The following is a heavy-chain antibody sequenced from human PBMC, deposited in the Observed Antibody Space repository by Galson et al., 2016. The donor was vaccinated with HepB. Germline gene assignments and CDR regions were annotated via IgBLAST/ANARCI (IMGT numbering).Heavy chain of an antibody. CDR2: IWYDGSES. V-gene: IGHV3-33*01. CDR1: GFSFHRFG. D-gene: IGHD5-24*01. CDR3: ARGKGAAYNDAFEL. J-gene: IGHJ3*01. Sequence: SLRLSCAASGFSFHRFGMHWVRQAPGKRLEWVAVIWYDGSESEYLDSVQGRFTVSRDNSKKTLYLQMDSLRNDDTAVYYCARGKGAAYNDAFELWGQGTRVTVSS.